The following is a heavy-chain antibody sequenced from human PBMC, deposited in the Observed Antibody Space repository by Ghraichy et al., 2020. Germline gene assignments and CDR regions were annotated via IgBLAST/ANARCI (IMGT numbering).Heavy chain of an antibody. J-gene: IGHJ6*02. D-gene: IGHD3-22*01. CDR3: ARDQGLPRDSSGYGSQGYYYYYYGMDV. CDR1: GFTFSSYA. Sequence: GGSLRLSCAASGFTFSSYAMHWVRQAPGKGLEWVAVISYDGSNKYYADSVKGRFTISRDNSKNTLYLQMNSLRAEDTAVYYCARDQGLPRDSSGYGSQGYYYYYYGMDVWGQGTTVTVSS. CDR2: ISYDGSNK. V-gene: IGHV3-30-3*01.